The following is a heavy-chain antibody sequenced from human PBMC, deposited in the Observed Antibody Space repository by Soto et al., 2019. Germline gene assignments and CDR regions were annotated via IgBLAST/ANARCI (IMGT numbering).Heavy chain of an antibody. CDR2: IIPKLGSA. CDR3: ARVGDGYNFGAVY. Sequence: QVQLVQSGAEVKEPGSSVKVSCKASGGGNLRDYRTTWVRRAPGQGLEWMGGIIPKLGSANYAQNFQGRVTVTADESTNTVYMELRSLRSDDTAVYYCARVGDGYNFGAVYWRQGTPVTVSS. CDR1: GGGNLRDYR. J-gene: IGHJ4*02. D-gene: IGHD2-21*01. V-gene: IGHV1-69*01.